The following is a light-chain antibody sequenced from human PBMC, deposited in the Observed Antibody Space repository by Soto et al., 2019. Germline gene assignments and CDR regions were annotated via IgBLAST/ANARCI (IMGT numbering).Light chain of an antibody. CDR1: QSINNC. V-gene: IGKV1-5*03. CDR3: QQYDSYPFT. CDR2: KAS. J-gene: IGKJ4*01. Sequence: DIQMTQSPSTLSSSVGDRVTITCRASQSINNCLAWYQQKPGKAPKLLIYKASNLKSGVPSRFSGTGSGTEFTLTISSLQPDDFASYYCQQYDSYPFTFGGGTKVEI.